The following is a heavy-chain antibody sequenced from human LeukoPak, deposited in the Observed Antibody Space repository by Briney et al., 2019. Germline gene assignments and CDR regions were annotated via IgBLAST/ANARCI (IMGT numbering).Heavy chain of an antibody. D-gene: IGHD3-9*01. J-gene: IGHJ6*02. CDR2: NYYSGST. CDR3: KQKTAYEILTGYRYFYGMDV. CDR1: GGSISSYY. Sequence: MTSETLSLTCTVSGGSISSYYWSWIRPPPGKGLAWIGSNYYSGSTKYSPSLKTRITISVDTSKNQFSLKLSSVTAADTAVFFFKQKTAYEILTGYRYFYGMDVWGQGTTVTVSS. V-gene: IGHV4-59*01.